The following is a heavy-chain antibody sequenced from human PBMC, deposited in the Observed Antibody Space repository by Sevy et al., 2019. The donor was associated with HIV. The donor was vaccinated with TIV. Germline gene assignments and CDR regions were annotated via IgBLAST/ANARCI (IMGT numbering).Heavy chain of an antibody. D-gene: IGHD3-3*01. J-gene: IGHJ6*02. CDR2: INPKSGAT. Sequence: ASVKVSCKGSGYSFSVSGYYVHWVRQAPGQGLEWMGWINPKSGATKYAQKFQGRVTMTRDTSVSTANMELTRLTTDDTAVYYCARESYDFWTGPVDYDYGTDVWGQGTTVTVSS. V-gene: IGHV1-2*02. CDR1: GYSFSVSGYY. CDR3: ARESYDFWTGPVDYDYGTDV.